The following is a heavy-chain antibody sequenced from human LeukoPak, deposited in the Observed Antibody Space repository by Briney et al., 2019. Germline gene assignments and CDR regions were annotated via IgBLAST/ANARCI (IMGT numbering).Heavy chain of an antibody. CDR1: GFTFSSYW. D-gene: IGHD4-17*01. Sequence: GGSLRLSCAASGFTFSSYWMSWVRQAPGKGLEWVANIKQDGSEKYYVDSVKGRFTISRDNAKNSLYLQMNSLRAEDTAVYYCARDFGHPYGDYAFDYWGQGTLVTVSS. CDR2: IKQDGSEK. J-gene: IGHJ4*02. CDR3: ARDFGHPYGDYAFDY. V-gene: IGHV3-7*01.